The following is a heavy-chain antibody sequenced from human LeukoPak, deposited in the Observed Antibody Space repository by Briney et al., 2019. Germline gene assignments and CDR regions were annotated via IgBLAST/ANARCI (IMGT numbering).Heavy chain of an antibody. Sequence: GGSLRLSCAASGFTFSSYAMSWVRQAPGKGLERVSAISGSGGSTYYADSVKGRFTISRDNSKNTLYLQMNSLRAEDTAVYYCAKGIAAAGSIQHWGQGTLVTVSS. CDR2: ISGSGGST. CDR1: GFTFSSYA. CDR3: AKGIAAAGSIQH. J-gene: IGHJ1*01. V-gene: IGHV3-23*01. D-gene: IGHD6-13*01.